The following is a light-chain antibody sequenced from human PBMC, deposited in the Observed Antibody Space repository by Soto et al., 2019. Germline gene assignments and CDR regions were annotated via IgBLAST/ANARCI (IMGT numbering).Light chain of an antibody. CDR3: SSYVPSDTYV. V-gene: IGLV2-23*02. CDR2: EVS. Sequence: YALTQPASVSGSPGQSITVSCTGTSSDVGSYNLVSWYQQHPGKAPKLMIYEVSQRPSGVSNRFSGSKSGNTASLTISGLQAADEADYYCSSYVPSDTYVFGPGTKVTVL. CDR1: SSDVGSYNL. J-gene: IGLJ1*01.